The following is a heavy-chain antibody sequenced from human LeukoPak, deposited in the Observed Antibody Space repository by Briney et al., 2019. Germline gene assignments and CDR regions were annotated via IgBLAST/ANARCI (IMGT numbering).Heavy chain of an antibody. J-gene: IGHJ4*02. CDR1: GFTFSTYS. V-gene: IGHV3-21*01. Sequence: GGSLRLSXAASGFTFSTYSLNWVRQAPGEGLEWVSSISSSSTYIYYADSVKGRFTISRDNAKNSLYLQMNSLRAEDTAVYYCARDVYDSSGYYAIDYWGQGTLVTVSS. D-gene: IGHD3-22*01. CDR3: ARDVYDSSGYYAIDY. CDR2: ISSSSTYI.